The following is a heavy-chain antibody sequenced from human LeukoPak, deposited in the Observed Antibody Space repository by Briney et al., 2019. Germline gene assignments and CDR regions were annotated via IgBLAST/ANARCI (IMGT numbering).Heavy chain of an antibody. V-gene: IGHV4-39*07. CDR3: ARARTLYSSRGHAFDI. D-gene: IGHD6-13*01. Sequence: SETLSLTCTVSGGSISSSSYYWGWIRQPPGKGLEWIGSIYYSGSTYYNPSLKSRVTISVDTSKNQFSLKLSSVTAADTAVYYCARARTLYSSRGHAFDIWGQGTMVTVSS. CDR1: GGSISSSSYY. J-gene: IGHJ3*02. CDR2: IYYSGST.